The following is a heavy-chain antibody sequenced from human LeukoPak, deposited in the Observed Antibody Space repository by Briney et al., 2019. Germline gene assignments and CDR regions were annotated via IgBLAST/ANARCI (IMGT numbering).Heavy chain of an antibody. J-gene: IGHJ4*02. Sequence: PGGSLRLSCAASGFTFSDYWMSWVRRTPGKGLEWVASIKEDGSEKYYVDSVKGRFTISRDNANNSLYLQMNSLSAEDTAVYYCARGYKANYFDFGGQGILVTVSS. CDR1: GFTFSDYW. CDR3: ARGYKANYFDF. CDR2: IKEDGSEK. V-gene: IGHV3-7*04. D-gene: IGHD5-18*01.